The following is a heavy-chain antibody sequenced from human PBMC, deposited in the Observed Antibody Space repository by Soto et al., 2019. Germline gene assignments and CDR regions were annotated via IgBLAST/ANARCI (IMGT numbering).Heavy chain of an antibody. D-gene: IGHD5-18*01. CDR1: GYTFTSYG. Sequence: QVQLVQSGAEVKKPGASVKVSCKASGYTFTSYGISWVRQAPGQGLEWMGWISAYNGNTNYAQKLQGRVTMTTDTSTSTAYMALRSLRSADTAVYYCAREFHAAMVARGVDYWGQGTLVTVSS. CDR2: ISAYNGNT. J-gene: IGHJ4*02. CDR3: AREFHAAMVARGVDY. V-gene: IGHV1-18*01.